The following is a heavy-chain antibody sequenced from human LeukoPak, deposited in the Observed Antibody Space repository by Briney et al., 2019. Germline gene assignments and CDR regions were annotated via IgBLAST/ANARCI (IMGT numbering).Heavy chain of an antibody. CDR1: GFTFSSYG. V-gene: IGHV3-30*02. J-gene: IGHJ4*02. D-gene: IGHD6-19*01. CDR3: AKGAQWLVYYFDY. CDR2: IRYDGSNK. Sequence: GGSLRLSCAASGFTFSSYGMHWVRQAPGKGLEWVAFIRYDGSNKYYADSVKGRFTISRDNSKNTLYLQMNSLRAEDTAVYYSAKGAQWLVYYFDYWGQGTLVTVSS.